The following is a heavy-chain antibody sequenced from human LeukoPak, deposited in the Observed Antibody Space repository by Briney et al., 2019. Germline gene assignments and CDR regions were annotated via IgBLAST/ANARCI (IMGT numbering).Heavy chain of an antibody. CDR1: GFTFDDYA. D-gene: IGHD5-18*01. CDR3: AKDRGRGYSYGYFYYYGMDV. Sequence: GRSLRLSCAASGFTFDDYAMHWVRQAPGKGLEWVSGINWNSGSIGYADSVKGRFTISRDNAKNSLYLQMNSLRAEDTALYYCAKDRGRGYSYGYFYYYGMDVRGQGTTVTVSS. CDR2: INWNSGSI. V-gene: IGHV3-9*01. J-gene: IGHJ6*02.